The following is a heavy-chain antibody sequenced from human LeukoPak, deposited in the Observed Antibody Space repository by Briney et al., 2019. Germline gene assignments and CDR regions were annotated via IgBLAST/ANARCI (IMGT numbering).Heavy chain of an antibody. D-gene: IGHD2-2*01. CDR1: GFTFSSYE. Sequence: GGSLRLSCAASGFTFSSYEMNRVRQAPGKGLEWVSYISSSGSTIYYADSVKGRFTISRDNAKNSLYLQMNSLRAEDTAVYYCARGSGYCSSTSCLDYYYGMDVWGQGTTVTVSS. J-gene: IGHJ6*02. V-gene: IGHV3-48*03. CDR3: ARGSGYCSSTSCLDYYYGMDV. CDR2: ISSSGSTI.